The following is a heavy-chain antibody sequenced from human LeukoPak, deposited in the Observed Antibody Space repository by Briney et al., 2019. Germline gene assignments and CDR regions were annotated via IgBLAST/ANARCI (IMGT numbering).Heavy chain of an antibody. Sequence: GESLKISCKGSGYSFTNYWIGWVRQMAGKRLEWRGIIYPGDSDNKHSPTFQGQVTISADKSIITAYLQWSSLKASDTAMYYCARHDYYDSSGQPAIDYWGQGTLVTVSS. D-gene: IGHD3-22*01. V-gene: IGHV5-51*01. CDR1: GYSFTNYW. J-gene: IGHJ4*02. CDR3: ARHDYYDSSGQPAIDY. CDR2: IYPGDSDN.